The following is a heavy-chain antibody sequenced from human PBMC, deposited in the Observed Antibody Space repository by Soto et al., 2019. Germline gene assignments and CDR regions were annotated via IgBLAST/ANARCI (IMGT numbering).Heavy chain of an antibody. CDR1: GYTFTSYG. CDR3: ARDAADYGSGSYFRYMVV. CDR2: ISAYNGNT. J-gene: IGHJ6*03. Sequence: ASVKVSCKASGYTFTSYGISWVRHAPGQGLEWMGWISAYNGNTNYAQKLQGRVTMTTDTSTSTAYMELRSLRSDDTAVYYCARDAADYGSGSYFRYMVVWGKGTTVTSP. V-gene: IGHV1-18*01. D-gene: IGHD3-10*01.